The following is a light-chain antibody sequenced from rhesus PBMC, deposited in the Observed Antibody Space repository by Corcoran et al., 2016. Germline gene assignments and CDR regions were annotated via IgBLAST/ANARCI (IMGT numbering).Light chain of an antibody. CDR2: EAS. CDR3: QHYYSTPLT. J-gene: IGKJ4*01. Sequence: DIQMTQSPSSLSASVGDRVTITCRASQGITNDLAWYQQKPGETPKLLIDEASSLQSGIPSRFSGSGSGTDFTLTISSLQPEDVATYYCQHYYSTPLTFGGGTKVEIK. CDR1: QGITND. V-gene: IGKV1-25*01.